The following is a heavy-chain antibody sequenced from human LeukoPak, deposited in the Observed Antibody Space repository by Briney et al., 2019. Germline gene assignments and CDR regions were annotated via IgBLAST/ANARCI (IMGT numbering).Heavy chain of an antibody. J-gene: IGHJ4*02. CDR2: IYHSGST. D-gene: IGHD1-26*01. CDR1: GGSISSSNW. Sequence: SETLSLTCAVSGGSISSSNWWSWVRQPPGKGLEWIGEIYHSGSTYYNPSLKSRVTISVDRSKNQFSLKLSSVTAADTAVYYCARVKVGATEPFDYWGQGTLVTVSS. V-gene: IGHV4-4*02. CDR3: ARVKVGATEPFDY.